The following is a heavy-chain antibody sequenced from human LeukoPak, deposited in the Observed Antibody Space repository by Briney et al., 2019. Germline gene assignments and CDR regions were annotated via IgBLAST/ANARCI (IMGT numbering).Heavy chain of an antibody. CDR2: ISGYNGNT. CDR3: ARLSTNSRVGGYDPQWYFDL. CDR1: GYTFINYG. D-gene: IGHD5-12*01. Sequence: EASVKVSCKASGYTFINYGFSWVRQAPGQGLEWMVWISGYNGNTNYLQRFQGRFTMTTDTSTNTVYMERRSLRSDDTAVYYCARLSTNSRVGGYDPQWYFDLWGRGTLVTVSS. V-gene: IGHV1-18*04. J-gene: IGHJ2*01.